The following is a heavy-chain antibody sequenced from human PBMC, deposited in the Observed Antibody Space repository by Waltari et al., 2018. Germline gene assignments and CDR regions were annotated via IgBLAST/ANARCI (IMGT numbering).Heavy chain of an antibody. CDR3: AKDSRGYSGWVDY. CDR1: GFTFDDYA. V-gene: IGHV3-43D*03. Sequence: EVQLVESGGVVVQPGGSLRLSCAASGFTFDDYAMHWVRQAPGKGLEWVSLISWEGSTTSYADSVTGRFTISRDNSKNSLYLQMNSLRAEDNALYYCAKDSRGYSGWVDYWGQGTLVTVSS. D-gene: IGHD6-19*01. CDR2: ISWEGSTT. J-gene: IGHJ4*02.